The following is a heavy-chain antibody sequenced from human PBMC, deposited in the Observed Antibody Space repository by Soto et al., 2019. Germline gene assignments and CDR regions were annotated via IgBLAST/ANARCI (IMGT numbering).Heavy chain of an antibody. CDR2: INHSGST. J-gene: IGHJ6*02. CDR1: GGSFSGYY. V-gene: IGHV4-34*01. CDR3: ARGGKKYYGMDV. Sequence: LSLTCAVYGGSFSGYYWSWIRQPPGKGLEWIGEINHSGSTNYNPSLKSRVTISVDTSKNQFSLKLSSVTAADTAVYYCARGGKKYYGMDVWGQGTTVTVSS.